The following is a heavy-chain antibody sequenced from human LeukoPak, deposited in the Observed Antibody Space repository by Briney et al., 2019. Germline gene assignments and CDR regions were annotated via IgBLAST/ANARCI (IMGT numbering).Heavy chain of an antibody. V-gene: IGHV3-48*03. J-gene: IGHJ3*02. CDR2: ISTSGTTI. CDR1: GFTFSNYE. Sequence: PGGSLRLSCAASGFTFSNYEMNWVRQAPGKGLECVSYISTSGTTIYYADSVKGRFTISRYNSKNSLYLQMNSLRAEATAVYYCARRYNWKPEAAFDIWGQGTMGTVSS. CDR3: ARRYNWKPEAAFDI. D-gene: IGHD1-20*01.